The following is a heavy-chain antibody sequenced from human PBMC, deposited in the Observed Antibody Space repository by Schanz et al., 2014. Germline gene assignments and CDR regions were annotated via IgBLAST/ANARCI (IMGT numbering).Heavy chain of an antibody. CDR1: GFSLDIFA. D-gene: IGHD2-21*01. CDR3: ARDGYSVVVISPTESFDI. V-gene: IGHV3-23*04. J-gene: IGHJ3*02. Sequence: EVQLVESGGGLVQPGGSLRLSCATSGFSLDIFAVSWVRQAPGKGLEWVSAISGSGGSTYYADSVKGRFTISRDNSKNTLYLQMNSLRAEDTAVYYCARDGYSVVVISPTESFDIWGQGTMVTVSP. CDR2: ISGSGGST.